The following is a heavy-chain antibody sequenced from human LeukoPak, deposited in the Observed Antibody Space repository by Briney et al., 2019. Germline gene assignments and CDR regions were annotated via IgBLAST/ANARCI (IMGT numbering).Heavy chain of an antibody. D-gene: IGHD5-12*01. V-gene: IGHV1-24*01. J-gene: IGHJ4*02. CDR2: FDTEDGKT. Sequence: ASVKVSCKVSGFTFSELCIYWVRQAPGKGLEWMGGFDTEDGKTIYAQRFQGRVTVTEDTSADTAYMVLSSLRSDDTAVYYCATDHYRSGYDWGDYWGQGTLITVSS. CDR1: GFTFSELC. CDR3: ATDHYRSGYDWGDY.